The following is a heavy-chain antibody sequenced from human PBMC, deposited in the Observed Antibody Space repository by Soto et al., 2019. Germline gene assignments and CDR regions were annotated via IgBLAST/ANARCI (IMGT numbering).Heavy chain of an antibody. J-gene: IGHJ5*02. D-gene: IGHD3-16*01. Sequence: QITLKESGPTLVKPTQTLTLTCTYSGFSLTTRGVGVGWIRQPPGKALECLALICWDDDKCYSPSLQSRLSITKDTSKNQVVLTMTNVDPVDTATYYCAHIPNYYQYDWFDPWGQGTLVSVSS. V-gene: IGHV2-5*02. CDR3: AHIPNYYQYDWFDP. CDR2: ICWDDDK. CDR1: GFSLTTRGVG.